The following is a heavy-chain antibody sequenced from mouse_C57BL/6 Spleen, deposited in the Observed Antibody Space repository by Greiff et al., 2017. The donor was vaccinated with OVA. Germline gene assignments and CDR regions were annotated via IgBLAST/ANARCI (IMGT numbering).Heavy chain of an antibody. CDR1: GFNIKNTY. D-gene: IGHD1-1*01. CDR2: IDPANGNT. J-gene: IGHJ2*01. CDR3: ARDYGSSYDYFDY. Sequence: EVQLVESVAELVRPGASVKLSCTASGFNIKNTYMHWVKQRPEQGLEWIGRIDPANGNTKYAPKFQGKATITADPSSNTAYLQLSSLTSEDTAIYYCARDYGSSYDYFDYWGQGTTLTVSS. V-gene: IGHV14-3*01.